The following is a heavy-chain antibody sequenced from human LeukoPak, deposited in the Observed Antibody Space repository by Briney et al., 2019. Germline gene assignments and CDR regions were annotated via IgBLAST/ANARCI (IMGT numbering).Heavy chain of an antibody. J-gene: IGHJ6*04. CDR3: ARHVYGKGMYV. Sequence: SSETLSLTCTVSGDSFNGYYWGWIRQPPGKGLECVGYMYSSGSTAYNPSLKSRLSISMDTSKSQFSLTLSSVTAADTAVYFCARHVYGKGMYVWGKGTTVTVSS. D-gene: IGHD4-17*01. CDR2: MYSSGST. CDR1: GDSFNGYY. V-gene: IGHV4-59*08.